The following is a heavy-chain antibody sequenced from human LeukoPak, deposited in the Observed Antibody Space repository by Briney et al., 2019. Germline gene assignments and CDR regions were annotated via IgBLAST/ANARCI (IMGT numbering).Heavy chain of an antibody. J-gene: IGHJ4*02. Sequence: ASVRVSCKASGYIFIDSYLHWVRQAPGRGLEWLGWINPNSGGTNYAQKFQDRVTMTRDTSISTAYMELSRLRSDDTAVYYCARGGAWIQLWLGDYWGQGTLVTVSS. CDR1: GYIFIDSY. CDR3: ARGGAWIQLWLGDY. CDR2: INPNSGGT. V-gene: IGHV1-2*02. D-gene: IGHD5-18*01.